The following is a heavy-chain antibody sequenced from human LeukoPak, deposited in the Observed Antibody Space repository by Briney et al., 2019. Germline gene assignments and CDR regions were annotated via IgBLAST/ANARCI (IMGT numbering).Heavy chain of an antibody. J-gene: IGHJ4*02. Sequence: GGSLRLSCAASGFTFSSCAMSWVRQAPGKGLEWVSAISGSGGSTYYADSVKGRFTISRDNSKNTLYLQMNSLRAEDTAVYYCAKDSIAVAGTGYFDYWGQGTLVTVSS. CDR2: ISGSGGST. CDR1: GFTFSSCA. CDR3: AKDSIAVAGTGYFDY. V-gene: IGHV3-23*01. D-gene: IGHD6-19*01.